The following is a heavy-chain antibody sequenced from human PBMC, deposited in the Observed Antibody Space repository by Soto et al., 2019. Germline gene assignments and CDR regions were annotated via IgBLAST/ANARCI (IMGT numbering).Heavy chain of an antibody. CDR2: FDPEDGET. Sequence: ASVKVSCKVSGYTLTVLSMHWVRQAPGKGLEWMGGFDPEDGETIYAQKFQGRVTMTEDTSTDTAYMELSSLRSEDTAVYYCATVLLWLGELSEYFQHWGQGTLVTVSS. V-gene: IGHV1-24*01. D-gene: IGHD3-10*01. J-gene: IGHJ1*01. CDR1: GYTLTVLS. CDR3: ATVLLWLGELSEYFQH.